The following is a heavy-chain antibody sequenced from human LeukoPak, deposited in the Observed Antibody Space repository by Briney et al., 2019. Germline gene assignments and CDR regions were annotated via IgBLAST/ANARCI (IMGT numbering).Heavy chain of an antibody. CDR1: GGSISTYY. CDR2: MYSSGST. CDR3: ARLDSSGYHSDY. Sequence: SETLSLTCTVSGGSISTYYWSWIRQPPGKGLEWIGCMYSSGSTNYNPSLNSRVTISANTSKNQFSLKLSSVNAADTAVYYCARLDSSGYHSDYWGQGTLVTVSS. D-gene: IGHD3-22*01. J-gene: IGHJ4*02. V-gene: IGHV4-59*08.